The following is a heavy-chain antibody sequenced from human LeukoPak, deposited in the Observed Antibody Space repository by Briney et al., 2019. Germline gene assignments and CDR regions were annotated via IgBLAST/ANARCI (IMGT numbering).Heavy chain of an antibody. J-gene: IGHJ4*02. CDR2: ISNSGNT. CDR1: GDSVSSGDYH. Sequence: KPSETLSLTCTVSGDSVSSGDYHWSWIRQPPGKGLEWIGNISNSGNTNYNPSLKSRVTISIDTSKYQFSLKLSSVTAADTAVYYCARVETPVTTTPPFDQWGQGTLVTVSS. CDR3: ARVETPVTTTPPFDQ. V-gene: IGHV4-61*08. D-gene: IGHD4-17*01.